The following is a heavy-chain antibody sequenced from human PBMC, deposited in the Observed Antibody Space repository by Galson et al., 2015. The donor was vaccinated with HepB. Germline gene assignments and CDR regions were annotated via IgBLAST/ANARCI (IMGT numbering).Heavy chain of an antibody. CDR1: GGTFSSYA. J-gene: IGHJ5*02. Sequence: SVKVSCKASGGTFSSYAISWVRQAPGQGLEWMGGIIPIFGTANYAQKFQGRVTITADKSTSTAYMELSSLRSEDTAVYYCARGGLRYFDWLSLYNWFDPWGQGTLVTVSS. D-gene: IGHD3-9*01. V-gene: IGHV1-69*06. CDR2: IIPIFGTA. CDR3: ARGGLRYFDWLSLYNWFDP.